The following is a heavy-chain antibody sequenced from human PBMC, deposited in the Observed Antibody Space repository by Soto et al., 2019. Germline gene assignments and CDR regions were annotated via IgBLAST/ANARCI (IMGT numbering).Heavy chain of an antibody. CDR1: SGSISSSNW. CDR2: IYHSGST. J-gene: IGHJ3*02. CDR3: ARDPALHYYYDYVPLTTTPNAFDI. D-gene: IGHD3-16*01. Sequence: SETLSLTCAVSSGSISSSNWWSWVRQPPGKGLEWIGEIYHSGSTNYNPSLKSRVTISVDKSKNQFSLKLSSVTAADTAVYYCARDPALHYYYDYVPLTTTPNAFDIWGQGTMVTVSS. V-gene: IGHV4-4*02.